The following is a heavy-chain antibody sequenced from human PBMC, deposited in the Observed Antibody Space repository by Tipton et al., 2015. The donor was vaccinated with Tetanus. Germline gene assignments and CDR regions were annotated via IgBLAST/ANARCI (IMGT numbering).Heavy chain of an antibody. V-gene: IGHV4-34*01. CDR1: DGSFSGNY. CDR2: INHSGIT. D-gene: IGHD3-16*02. CDR3: ARVPLSLYYGLDY. Sequence: LRLSCTVYDGSFSGNYWSWLRQPPGKGLEWIGEINHSGITTNYNPSLKSRVTISVDTSKNQFSLKMSSMTAADTAVYYCARVPLSLYYGLDYWGQGTRVTVSS. J-gene: IGHJ4*02.